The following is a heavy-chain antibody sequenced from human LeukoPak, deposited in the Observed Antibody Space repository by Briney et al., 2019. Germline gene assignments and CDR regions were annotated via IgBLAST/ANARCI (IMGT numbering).Heavy chain of an antibody. D-gene: IGHD2-21*02. CDR3: ARRADCGGDCYSVFDY. J-gene: IGHJ4*02. Sequence: PSETLSLTCTVSNGSISSSSYYWGWIRQPPGKGLEWIGSIYYSGSTSYNPSLKSRVTISVDTSKNQFSLKLSSVTAADTAVYYCARRADCGGDCYSVFDYWGQGTLVTVSS. CDR1: NGSISSSSYY. V-gene: IGHV4-39*01. CDR2: IYYSGST.